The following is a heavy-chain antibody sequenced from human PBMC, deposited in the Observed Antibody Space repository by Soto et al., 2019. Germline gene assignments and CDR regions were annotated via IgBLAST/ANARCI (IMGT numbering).Heavy chain of an antibody. CDR1: GFTFSSDG. CDR3: AKVGWELDYYYGMDV. D-gene: IGHD1-26*01. CDR2: ISYDGSNK. Sequence: PGGSLRLSCEASGFTFSSDGMHWVRQAPGKGLEWVAVISYDGSNKYYADAVKGRFTISRDNSKNTLYLQMNSLRAEDTAVYYCAKVGWELDYYYGMDVWGQGTTVTVSS. J-gene: IGHJ6*02. V-gene: IGHV3-30*18.